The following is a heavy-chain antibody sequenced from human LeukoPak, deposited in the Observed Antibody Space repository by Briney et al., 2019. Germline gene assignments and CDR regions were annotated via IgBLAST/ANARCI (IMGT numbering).Heavy chain of an antibody. CDR1: GGTFSSYA. D-gene: IGHD4-17*01. Sequence: SVKVSCKASGGTFSSYAISWVRPAPGQGLEWMGVIIPIFGTANYAQKFQGRVTITADESTSTAYMELSSLRSEDTAVYYCARDDYDQNYYYYMDVWGKGTTVTVSS. CDR2: IIPIFGTA. J-gene: IGHJ6*03. V-gene: IGHV1-69*13. CDR3: ARDDYDQNYYYYMDV.